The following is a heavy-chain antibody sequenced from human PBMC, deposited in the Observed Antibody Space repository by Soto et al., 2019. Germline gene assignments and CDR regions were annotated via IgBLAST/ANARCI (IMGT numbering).Heavy chain of an antibody. J-gene: IGHJ4*02. CDR1: GGTFGSQG. Sequence: LVKVSCKASGGTFGSQGIAWVRQAPGQGLEWMGGFIAMLGSPTYAKKVQGRATISADESLTSSYLELRSLRSEDTGVYFCARGAMANFDYWGQGTVVTVSS. D-gene: IGHD5-18*01. CDR3: ARGAMANFDY. CDR2: FIAMLGSP. V-gene: IGHV1-69*13.